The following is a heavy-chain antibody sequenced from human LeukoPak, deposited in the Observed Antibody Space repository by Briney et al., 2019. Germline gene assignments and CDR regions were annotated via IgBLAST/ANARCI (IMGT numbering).Heavy chain of an antibody. CDR2: ITPNSGGT. CDR1: GYTFTGYY. Sequence: ASVKVSCKASGYTFTGYYMHWVRQPPGQGLEWMGWITPNSGGTNYAQKFQGWVTMTRDTSISTAYMELSRLRSDDTAVYYCARGRIVATYYYYGMDVWGQGTTVTVSS. J-gene: IGHJ6*02. CDR3: ARGRIVATYYYYGMDV. V-gene: IGHV1-2*04. D-gene: IGHD5-12*01.